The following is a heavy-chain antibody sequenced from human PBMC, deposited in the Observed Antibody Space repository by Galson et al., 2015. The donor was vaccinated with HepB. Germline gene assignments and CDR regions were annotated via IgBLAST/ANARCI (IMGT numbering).Heavy chain of an antibody. CDR1: GFTFNNYA. Sequence: SLRLSCAASGFTFNNYAMAWVRQAPGKGLEWVAVISYDGSNKYYADSVKGRFTISRDNSKNTLYLQMSSLRAEDTAVYYCARELTVPCWFDPWGQGTLVTVSS. CDR2: ISYDGSNK. J-gene: IGHJ5*02. D-gene: IGHD4/OR15-4a*01. V-gene: IGHV3-30*03. CDR3: ARELTVPCWFDP.